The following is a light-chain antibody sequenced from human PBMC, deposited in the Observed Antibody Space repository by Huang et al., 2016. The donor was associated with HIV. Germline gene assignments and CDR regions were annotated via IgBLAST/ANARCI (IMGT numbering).Light chain of an antibody. V-gene: IGKV1-12*01. CDR1: QPINSW. CDR2: SAS. Sequence: DIQMTQSPSSVSASVGDRVTITCRASQPINSWLAWFQKKPGKAPYLLIYSASILHSGVPSRFRGSGSGTEFILTISSLRPDDFATYYCQQSQNFPFTFGGGTEV. CDR3: QQSQNFPFT. J-gene: IGKJ4*01.